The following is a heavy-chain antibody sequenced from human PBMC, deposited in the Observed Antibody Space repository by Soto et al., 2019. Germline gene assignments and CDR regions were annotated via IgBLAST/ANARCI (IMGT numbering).Heavy chain of an antibody. Sequence: GGSLRLSCAASGFTFSSYAMSWVRQAPGKGLEWVSAISGSGGSTYYADSVKGRFTISRDNSKNTLYLQMNSLRAEDTAVYYCAKMGHSTVRTFLDYWGQGTLVTVSS. D-gene: IGHD4-17*01. CDR3: AKMGHSTVRTFLDY. CDR2: ISGSGGST. V-gene: IGHV3-23*01. CDR1: GFTFSSYA. J-gene: IGHJ4*02.